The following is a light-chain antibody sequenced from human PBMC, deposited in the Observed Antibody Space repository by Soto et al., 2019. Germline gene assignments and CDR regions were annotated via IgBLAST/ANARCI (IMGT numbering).Light chain of an antibody. CDR3: QQYNNWPPWT. CDR1: QSVSSS. CDR2: GAS. J-gene: IGKJ1*01. Sequence: EIVMTQSPATLSVSPGERATLSCRASQSVSSSLAWYQQKPGQAPSLLIYGASTRATGTPARFSGSGSGTEFTLTISSLQSKDFAVYYCQQYNNWPPWTVGQGTKVDIK. V-gene: IGKV3-15*01.